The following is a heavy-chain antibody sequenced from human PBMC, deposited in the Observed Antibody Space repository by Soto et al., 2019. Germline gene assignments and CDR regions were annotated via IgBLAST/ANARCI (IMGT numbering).Heavy chain of an antibody. CDR1: GYTFTGYY. V-gene: IGHV1-2*04. J-gene: IGHJ6*02. Sequence: ASVKVSCKASGYTFTGYYMHWVRQAPGQGLEWMGWINPNSGGTNYAQKFQGWVTMTRDTSISTAYMELSRLRSDDTAVYYCARGQMKPDYYYGMDVWGQGTTVTV. CDR3: ARGQMKPDYYYGMDV. CDR2: INPNSGGT.